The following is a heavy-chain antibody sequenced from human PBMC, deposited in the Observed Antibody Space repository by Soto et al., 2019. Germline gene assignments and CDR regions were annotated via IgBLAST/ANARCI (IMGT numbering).Heavy chain of an antibody. J-gene: IGHJ2*01. V-gene: IGHV3-30*02. CDR3: VKDNLHSGGYENSYFDL. Sequence: DSVKGRFTISRDNSKNTLFLEMSSLRAEDTAVYYCVKDNLHSGGYENSYFDLWGRGTLVTVSS. D-gene: IGHD1-26*01.